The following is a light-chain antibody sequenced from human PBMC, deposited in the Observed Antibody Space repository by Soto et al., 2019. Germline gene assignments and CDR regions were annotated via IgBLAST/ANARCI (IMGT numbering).Light chain of an antibody. V-gene: IGKV1-27*01. Sequence: DIQITQSPSSLSASVGDRVTITCRASQGISNYLAWYQQKPGKVPKLLIYAASTLQSGVPSRFSGSGSGTDFTLTISSLQPEDVATYYCQKPRALGQGTKVDIK. J-gene: IGKJ1*01. CDR1: QGISNY. CDR3: QKPRA. CDR2: AAS.